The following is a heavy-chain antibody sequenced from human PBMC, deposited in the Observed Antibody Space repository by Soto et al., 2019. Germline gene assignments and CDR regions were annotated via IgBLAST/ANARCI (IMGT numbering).Heavy chain of an antibody. CDR2: INAGNGNT. CDR1: GYTFTSYA. J-gene: IGHJ4*02. Sequence: QVQLVQSGAEVKKPGASVKVSCKASGYTFTSYAMHWVRQAPGQRLEWMGWINAGNGNTKYSQKFQGRVTITRDTSASTAYMELSSLRSEDTAVYYCASVGRYYDSSGYYYGAFDYWGQGTLVTVSS. CDR3: ASVGRYYDSSGYYYGAFDY. V-gene: IGHV1-3*01. D-gene: IGHD3-22*01.